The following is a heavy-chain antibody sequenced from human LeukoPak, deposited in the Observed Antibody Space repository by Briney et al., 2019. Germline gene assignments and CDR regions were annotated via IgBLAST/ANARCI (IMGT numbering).Heavy chain of an antibody. J-gene: IGHJ4*01. D-gene: IGHD3-3*01. CDR3: ARGFLDFDF. CDR2: ISSSSSLI. CDR1: GFTFSNYG. Sequence: GGSLRLSCAASGFTFSNYGMNWVRQAPGKGLEWISYISSSSSLIYYADSVRGRFTISRDNAKNSLFLQMNSLRAEDTAFYYCARGFLDFDFWGHGTLVTVSS. V-gene: IGHV3-48*01.